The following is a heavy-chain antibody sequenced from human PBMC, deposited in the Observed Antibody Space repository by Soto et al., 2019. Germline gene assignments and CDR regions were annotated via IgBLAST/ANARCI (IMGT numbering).Heavy chain of an antibody. Sequence: QVQLVQSGAEVKKPGSSVKVSCKASGGTFTTYTISWVRQARGQGLEWMGRIIPIPGIANYAQKFQGRVTITADKSTSTAYMELSSLRSEDTAVYYCASSNWNDGYYYGMDVWGQGTTVTVSS. J-gene: IGHJ6*02. CDR2: IIPIPGIA. D-gene: IGHD1-1*01. V-gene: IGHV1-69*02. CDR3: ASSNWNDGYYYGMDV. CDR1: GGTFTTYT.